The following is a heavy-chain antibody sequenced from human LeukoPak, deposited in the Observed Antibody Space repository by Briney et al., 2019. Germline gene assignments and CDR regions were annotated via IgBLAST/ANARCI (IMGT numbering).Heavy chain of an antibody. V-gene: IGHV3-43*02. D-gene: IGHD3-22*01. CDR1: GFTFDGYA. CDR3: AKDWGAYYDSSGFYSGDFDY. CDR2: ISGDGGST. J-gene: IGHJ4*02. Sequence: GGSLRLSCAASGFTFDGYAMHWVRQAPGKGLEWVSLISGDGGSTYYADSVKGRFTISRDNSKNSLYLQMNSLRTEDTALYYCAKDWGAYYDSSGFYSGDFDYWGQGTLVTVSS.